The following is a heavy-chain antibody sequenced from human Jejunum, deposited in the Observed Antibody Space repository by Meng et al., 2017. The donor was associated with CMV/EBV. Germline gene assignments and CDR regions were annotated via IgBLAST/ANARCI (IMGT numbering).Heavy chain of an antibody. V-gene: IGHV3-48*03. CDR3: ARQNYDFWSDYSVYFDY. CDR2: ISYSGSTV. CDR1: FSSYE. J-gene: IGHJ4*02. Sequence: FSSYEMNWVRQAPGKGLEWVSYISYSGSTVYYADSVKGRFTISRDNAKNSLSLQMNSLRAEDTAVYFCARQNYDFWSDYSVYFDYWGQGALVTVSS. D-gene: IGHD3-3*01.